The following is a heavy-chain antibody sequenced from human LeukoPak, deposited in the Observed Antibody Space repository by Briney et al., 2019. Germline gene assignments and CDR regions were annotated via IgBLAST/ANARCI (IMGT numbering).Heavy chain of an antibody. Sequence: GGSLRLSCAASGFTFSSYAMHWVRQAPGKGLEWVAVISYDGSNKYYADSVKGRFTISRDNSKSTLYLQMNSLRAEDTAVYYCATPQVGVGYNEPLTPTYWGQGTLVTVSS. V-gene: IGHV3-30-3*01. D-gene: IGHD1-26*01. CDR3: ATPQVGVGYNEPLTPTY. CDR1: GFTFSSYA. J-gene: IGHJ4*02. CDR2: ISYDGSNK.